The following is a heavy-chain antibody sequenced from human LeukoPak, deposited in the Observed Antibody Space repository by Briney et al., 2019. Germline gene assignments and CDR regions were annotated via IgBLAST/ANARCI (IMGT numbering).Heavy chain of an antibody. D-gene: IGHD3-9*01. V-gene: IGHV4-61*02. CDR3: ARSPPTIFGHFDL. J-gene: IGHJ2*01. Sequence: PSETLSLTCTVSGYSISSGYYWGWVRQPAGKGLEWIGRIYTSGSTNYDPSLKSRVTISVDTSKNQFSLKMSSVTAADTAVYYCARSPPTIFGHFDLWGRGTLVTVSS. CDR2: IYTSGST. CDR1: GYSISSGYY.